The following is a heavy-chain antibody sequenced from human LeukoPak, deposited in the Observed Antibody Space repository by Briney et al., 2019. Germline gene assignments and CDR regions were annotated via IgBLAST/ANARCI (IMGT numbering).Heavy chain of an antibody. CDR1: GYSISSGYY. CDR3: ARKSFPYCSGGSCPRGAFDI. Sequence: SETLSLTCTVSGYSISSGYYWGWIRQPPGKGLEWIGSIYHSGSTYYNPSLKSRVTISVDTSKNQFPLKLSSVTAADTAVYYCARKSFPYCSGGSCPRGAFDIWGQGTMVTVSS. V-gene: IGHV4-38-2*02. CDR2: IYHSGST. J-gene: IGHJ3*02. D-gene: IGHD2-15*01.